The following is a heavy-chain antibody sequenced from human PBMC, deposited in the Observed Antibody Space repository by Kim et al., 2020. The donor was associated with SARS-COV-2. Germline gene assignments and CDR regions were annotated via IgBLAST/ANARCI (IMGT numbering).Heavy chain of an antibody. CDR3: ASRGYNYGYWGPPEY. CDR1: GFTFNTYA. D-gene: IGHD5-18*01. V-gene: IGHV3-30*04. Sequence: GGSLRLSCAASGFTFNTYAMHWVRQAPGKGLEWVAVISYDGSSKFYADSLKGRFTISRDNSKNTLYLQIDSLRVEDTAVYYCASRGYNYGYWGPPEYWGQGTLVTVSS. J-gene: IGHJ4*02. CDR2: ISYDGSSK.